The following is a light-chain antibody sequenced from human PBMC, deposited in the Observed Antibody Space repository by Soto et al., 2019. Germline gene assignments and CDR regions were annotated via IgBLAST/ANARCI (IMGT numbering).Light chain of an antibody. Sequence: DIQMTQSPSTLSASVGDRVTITCRASQSISSWLAWYQQKPGKAPKLLIYKASSLESGVPSRFSGSGSGTEFTLTISSLQPDDFAPYYCQQFNNYPLTFGQGTKVDIK. CDR1: QSISSW. V-gene: IGKV1-5*03. CDR2: KAS. J-gene: IGKJ1*01. CDR3: QQFNNYPLT.